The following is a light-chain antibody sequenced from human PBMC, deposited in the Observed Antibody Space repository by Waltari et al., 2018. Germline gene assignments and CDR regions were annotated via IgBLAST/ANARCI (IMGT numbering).Light chain of an antibody. V-gene: IGKV1-39*01. CDR2: AAS. CDR1: QRIDNY. J-gene: IGKJ1*01. CDR3: QQSDSVPRT. Sequence: TCRARQRIDNYVNWYQQRPGKAPKLLIFAASRLQSGVPARFSGSGSGTEFTLSISTLQPEDFATYFCQQSDSVPRTFGQGTRVEI.